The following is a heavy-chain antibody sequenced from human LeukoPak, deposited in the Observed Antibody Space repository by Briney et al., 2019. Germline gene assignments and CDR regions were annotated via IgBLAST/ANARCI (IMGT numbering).Heavy chain of an antibody. J-gene: IGHJ6*02. D-gene: IGHD3-10*01. V-gene: IGHV3-23*01. CDR2: ISIGSDTT. CDR3: AKVKGITMVRGLIYYYYGLDV. CDR1: GFTFTTYA. Sequence: PGGSLRLSCAASGFTFTTYAMTWVRQAPGKGLEWVSAISIGSDTTYYAVSVRGRFTISRDNSRNTLYLQMNSLRAEDTAVYYCAKVKGITMVRGLIYYYYGLDVWGQGTTVTVSS.